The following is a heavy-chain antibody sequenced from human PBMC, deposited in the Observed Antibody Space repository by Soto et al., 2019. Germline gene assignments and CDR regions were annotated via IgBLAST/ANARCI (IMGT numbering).Heavy chain of an antibody. V-gene: IGHV3-64D*08. Sequence: GGSLRLSCSASGFTFSSYAMHWVRQAPGKGLEYVSAISSNGGSTYYADSVKGRFTISRDNSKNTLYLQMNSLRAEDTAVYYCVKGGQWEPARGYNAFDIWGQGTMVTVSS. CDR2: ISSNGGST. D-gene: IGHD1-26*01. CDR1: GFTFSSYA. CDR3: VKGGQWEPARGYNAFDI. J-gene: IGHJ3*02.